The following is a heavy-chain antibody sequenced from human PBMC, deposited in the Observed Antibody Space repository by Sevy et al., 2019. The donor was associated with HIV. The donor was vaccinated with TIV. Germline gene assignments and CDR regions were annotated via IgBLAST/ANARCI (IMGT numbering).Heavy chain of an antibody. Sequence: GGSLRLSCVASGFTFSRFGMHWVRQAPGKGLEWVAVISDDGTNKYYGDSVKGRCTISRDNFKNTVYLQMNSLRAEDTAIYYCAKGGIACSGDTCYVEWGQGTLVTVSS. CDR3: AKGGIACSGDTCYVE. J-gene: IGHJ4*02. CDR2: ISDDGTNK. CDR1: GFTFSRFG. D-gene: IGHD2-15*01. V-gene: IGHV3-30*18.